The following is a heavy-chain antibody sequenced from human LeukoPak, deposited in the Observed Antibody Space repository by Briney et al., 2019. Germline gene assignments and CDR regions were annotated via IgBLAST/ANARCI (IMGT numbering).Heavy chain of an antibody. CDR2: INYSGST. J-gene: IGHJ6*02. D-gene: IGHD6-19*01. V-gene: IGHV4-59*02. CDR1: GGSVSSYY. Sequence: SETLSLTCTVSGGSVSSYYWNWIRQPPGKGLEWIGYINYSGSTNYNPSLKSRVTISVDTSKNQFSLKLSSVTAADTAVYYCARADPYYYYGMDVWGQGTTVTVSS. CDR3: ARADPYYYYGMDV.